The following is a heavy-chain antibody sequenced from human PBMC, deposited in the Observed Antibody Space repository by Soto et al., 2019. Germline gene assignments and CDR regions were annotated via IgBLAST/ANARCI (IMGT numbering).Heavy chain of an antibody. CDR1: GFTFSSYW. Sequence: EVQLVESGGGLVQPGGSLRLSCAASGFTFSSYWMSWVRQAPGKGLEWVANIKQDGSEKYYVDSVKGRFTISRDNAKNSLYLQMNSLRAEDTAVYYCARGGGAPAASMYYYYYGMDVWGQGTTVTVSS. D-gene: IGHD2-2*01. V-gene: IGHV3-7*05. J-gene: IGHJ6*02. CDR2: IKQDGSEK. CDR3: ARGGGAPAASMYYYYYGMDV.